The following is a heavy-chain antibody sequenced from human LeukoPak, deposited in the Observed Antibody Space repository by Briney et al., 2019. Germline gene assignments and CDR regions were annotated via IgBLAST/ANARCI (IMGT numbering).Heavy chain of an antibody. CDR2: IYTGGST. D-gene: IGHD2-2*01. J-gene: IGHJ4*02. V-gene: IGHV3-53*01. Sequence: GGSLRLSCAASGFTFSSYAMSWVRQAPGKGLEWVSVIYTGGSTYYTNSVKGRFTISRDNSKNTLFLQMNSLRVDDTAVYYCARGSTTSYFDHWGQGTLVTVSS. CDR3: ARGSTTSYFDH. CDR1: GFTFSSYA.